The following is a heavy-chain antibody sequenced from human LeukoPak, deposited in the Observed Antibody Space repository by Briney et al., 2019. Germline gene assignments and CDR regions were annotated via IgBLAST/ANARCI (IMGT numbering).Heavy chain of an antibody. D-gene: IGHD5-12*01. CDR2: IYFGGTA. CDR1: GDYISSYY. CDR3: ARKGYDDGGPLDY. J-gene: IGHJ4*02. Sequence: PSETLSLTCSVSGDYISSYYWTWIRQSPGKGLEWIGQIYFGGTANYNPTFKSRVTMSGGTSTNRFSLRLSSVTAADTAVYYCARKGYDDGGPLDYWGQGTLVTVSS. V-gene: IGHV4-59*08.